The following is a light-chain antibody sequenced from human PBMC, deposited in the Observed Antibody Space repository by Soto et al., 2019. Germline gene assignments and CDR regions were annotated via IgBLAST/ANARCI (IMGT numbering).Light chain of an antibody. J-gene: IGLJ1*01. V-gene: IGLV3-1*01. CDR1: KLGDKY. CDR3: QAWDM. CDR2: QDS. Sequence: YELTQPPAVSVSPGQTASINCSGDKLGDKYACWYQQKPGQSPVLVIYQDSKRPSGIPERFSGSNSGNTATLTISGTQAMDEADYYCQAWDMFGTGTKLTVL.